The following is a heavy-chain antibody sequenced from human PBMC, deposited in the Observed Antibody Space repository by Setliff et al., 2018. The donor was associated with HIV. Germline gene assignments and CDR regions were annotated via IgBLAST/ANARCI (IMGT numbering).Heavy chain of an antibody. J-gene: IGHJ4*02. Sequence: SETLSLTCTVSGDSTSSSSSYWGWIRQPPGKGLEWIGYIYYSGSTYYNPSLKSRVTISVDTSKNQFSLKLSSVTAADTAVFYCARQESYGNGGLYYFDYWGQGTLVTVSS. CDR3: ARQESYGNGGLYYFDY. V-gene: IGHV4-31*03. D-gene: IGHD2-8*02. CDR1: GDSTSSSSSY. CDR2: IYYSGST.